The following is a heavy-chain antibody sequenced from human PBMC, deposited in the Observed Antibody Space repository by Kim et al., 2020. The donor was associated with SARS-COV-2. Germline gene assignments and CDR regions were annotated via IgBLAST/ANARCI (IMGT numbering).Heavy chain of an antibody. J-gene: IGHJ4*02. CDR1: GFTFSSYG. Sequence: GGSLRLSCAASGFTFSSYGMHWVRQAPGKGLEWVAVIWYDGSNKYYADSVKGRFTISRDNSKNTLYLQMNSLRAEDTAVYYCARGGGYYYDSSGYDDFDYWGQGTLVTVSS. CDR3: ARGGGYYYDSSGYDDFDY. CDR2: IWYDGSNK. D-gene: IGHD3-22*01. V-gene: IGHV3-33*01.